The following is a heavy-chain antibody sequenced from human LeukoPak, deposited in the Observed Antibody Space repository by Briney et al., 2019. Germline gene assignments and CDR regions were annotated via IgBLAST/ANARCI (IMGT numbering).Heavy chain of an antibody. CDR3: ARDSLGPFFSVSHFDL. J-gene: IGHJ4*02. CDR2: INYNGAIT. D-gene: IGHD3-3*02. Sequence: GGSLRLSCATSGFTFVDYGLSWVRRAPGKGLEWLCAINYNGAITDYADSVKGRFTISRDNAKNSLYMRMDSLRAEDTALYYCARDSLGPFFSVSHFDLWGQGTLVTVSS. V-gene: IGHV3-20*04. CDR1: GFTFVDYG.